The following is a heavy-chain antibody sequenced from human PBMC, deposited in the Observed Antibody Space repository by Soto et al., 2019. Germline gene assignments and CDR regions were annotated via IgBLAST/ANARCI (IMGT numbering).Heavy chain of an antibody. CDR2: ISAYNGNT. Sequence: QVQLVQSGAEVKKPGASVKVSCKASGYTFTSYGISWVRQAPGQGLEWMGWISAYNGNTNYAQKLQGRVTMTTDTXTXTXSMERRSLRSDDTAVYYCAKGSGSYYYLGYYYGMDVWGQGTTVTVSS. J-gene: IGHJ6*02. V-gene: IGHV1-18*01. D-gene: IGHD3-10*01. CDR3: AKGSGSYYYLGYYYGMDV. CDR1: GYTFTSYG.